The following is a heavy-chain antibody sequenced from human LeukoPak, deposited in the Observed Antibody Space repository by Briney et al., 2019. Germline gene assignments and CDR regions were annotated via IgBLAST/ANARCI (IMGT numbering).Heavy chain of an antibody. CDR3: AKDSALPDIVVVPAAKGFDY. CDR2: IWYDGSNK. CDR1: GFTFSSYG. Sequence: PGRSLRLSCAASGFTFSSYGMHWVRQAPGKGLEWVAVIWYDGSNKYYAHSVKGRFTISRDNSKTTLYLQMNSLRAEDTAVYYCAKDSALPDIVVVPAAKGFDYWGQGTLVTVSS. V-gene: IGHV3-33*06. D-gene: IGHD2-2*01. J-gene: IGHJ4*02.